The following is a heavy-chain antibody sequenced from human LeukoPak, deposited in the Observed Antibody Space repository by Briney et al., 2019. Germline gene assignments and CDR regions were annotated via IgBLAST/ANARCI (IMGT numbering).Heavy chain of an antibody. CDR3: AKDGATSGGGLAS. Sequence: PGGSLRLSCAASGFSVSGTHMSWVRQAPGKGLEWVSAMYTGGTTYYADSVQGRFTIYRDNSKNTLYLQMNSLRAEDTAVYYCAKDGATSGGGLASWGQGTLVSVSS. V-gene: IGHV3-53*01. CDR1: GFSVSGTH. CDR2: MYTGGTT. D-gene: IGHD1-26*01. J-gene: IGHJ4*02.